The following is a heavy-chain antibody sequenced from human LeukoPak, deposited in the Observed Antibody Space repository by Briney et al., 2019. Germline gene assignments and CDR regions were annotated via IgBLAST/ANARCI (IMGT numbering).Heavy chain of an antibody. Sequence: SETLSLTCAVFGGSFSGYYWRWIRQPPGKGLEWIGEINHSGSTNYNPSLKSRVTISVDTSKNQFSLKLSSVTAADTAVYYCARVEVVVVAANYYFDYWGQGTLVTVSS. CDR3: ARVEVVVVAANYYFDY. CDR2: INHSGST. D-gene: IGHD2-15*01. CDR1: GGSFSGYY. V-gene: IGHV4-34*01. J-gene: IGHJ4*02.